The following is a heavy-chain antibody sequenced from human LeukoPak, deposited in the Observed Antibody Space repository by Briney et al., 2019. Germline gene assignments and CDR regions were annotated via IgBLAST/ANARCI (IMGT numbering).Heavy chain of an antibody. Sequence: SETLSLTCTVSDGAITGYYWGWIRQPPGKGLDWVGHTHYGGTTNYNPSLKSRVTTSVDTSKNQFSLKVTSVTAADTAVYYCARGYSTSWTYYFDYWGQGALVTVSS. J-gene: IGHJ4*02. CDR1: DGAITGYY. V-gene: IGHV4-59*01. D-gene: IGHD6-13*01. CDR2: THYGGTT. CDR3: ARGYSTSWTYYFDY.